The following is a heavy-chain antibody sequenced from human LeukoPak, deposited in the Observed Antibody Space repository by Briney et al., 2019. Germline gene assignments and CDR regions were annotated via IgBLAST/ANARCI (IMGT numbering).Heavy chain of an antibody. D-gene: IGHD1-1*01. CDR1: GFTFSSFD. V-gene: IGHV3-13*01. CDR2: IGTASDT. CDR3: ARGPPRGKYYYMDV. J-gene: IGHJ6*03. Sequence: GSLRLSCAASGFTFSSFDMHWVRQPIGQGLEWVSTIGTASDTYYPGSVEGRFTLSRDNAKNSLYLQMNSLTAGDTAVYYCARGPPRGKYYYMDVWGKGTTVTVSS.